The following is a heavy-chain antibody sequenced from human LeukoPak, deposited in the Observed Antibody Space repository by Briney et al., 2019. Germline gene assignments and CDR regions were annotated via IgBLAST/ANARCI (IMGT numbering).Heavy chain of an antibody. CDR3: LAISSWYYFDY. Sequence: SETLSLTCAVSGYSISRGYYWGWIRQPPGEGLEWIGRIYHSGSTYYNPSLKSRVTISVDTSKNQFSLKLSSVTAADTAVYYCLAISSWYYFDYWGQGTLVTVSS. D-gene: IGHD6-13*01. V-gene: IGHV4-38-2*01. J-gene: IGHJ4*02. CDR2: IYHSGST. CDR1: GYSISRGYY.